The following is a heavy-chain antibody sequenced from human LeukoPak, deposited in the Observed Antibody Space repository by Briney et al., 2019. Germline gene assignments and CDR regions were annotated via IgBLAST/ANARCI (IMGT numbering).Heavy chain of an antibody. V-gene: IGHV4-59*01. CDR2: IYYSGST. D-gene: IGHD4-17*01. J-gene: IGHJ4*02. CDR3: ASTSYGDSRFDY. CDR1: GGSISSYF. Sequence: SETLSLTCTVSGGSISSYFWSWIRQPPGKGLEWIGYIYYSGSTNYNLSLKSRVTISVDTSKNQFSLKLSSVTAADTAVYYCASTSYGDSRFDYWGQGTLVTVSS.